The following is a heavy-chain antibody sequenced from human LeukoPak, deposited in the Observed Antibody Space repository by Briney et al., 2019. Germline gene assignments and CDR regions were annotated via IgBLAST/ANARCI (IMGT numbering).Heavy chain of an antibody. V-gene: IGHV4-34*01. CDR3: ARLWYSSSWARDY. D-gene: IGHD6-13*01. CDR1: GGSLSGYY. J-gene: IGHJ4*02. Sequence: PSETLSLTCAVYGGSLSGYYWSWIRQPPGKGLEWIGEINHSGSTNYNPSLKSRVTISVDTSKNQFSLKLSSVTAADTAVYYCARLWYSSSWARDYWGQGTLVTVSS. CDR2: INHSGST.